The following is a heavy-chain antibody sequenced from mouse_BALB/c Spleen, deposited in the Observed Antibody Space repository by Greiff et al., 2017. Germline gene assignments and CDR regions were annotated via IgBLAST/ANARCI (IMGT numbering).Heavy chain of an antibody. Sequence: EVQLQQSGAELVKPGASVKLSCTASGFNIKDTYMHWVKQRPEQGLEWIGRIDPANGNTKYDPKFQGKATITADTSSNTAYLQLSSLTSEDTAVYYCARSYRYDDYAMDYWGQGTSVTVSS. CDR3: ARSYRYDDYAMDY. V-gene: IGHV14-3*02. J-gene: IGHJ4*01. CDR1: GFNIKDTY. D-gene: IGHD2-14*01. CDR2: IDPANGNT.